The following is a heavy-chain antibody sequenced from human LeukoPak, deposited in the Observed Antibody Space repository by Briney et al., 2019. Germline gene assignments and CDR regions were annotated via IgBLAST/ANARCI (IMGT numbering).Heavy chain of an antibody. V-gene: IGHV3-30-3*01. D-gene: IGHD4-11*01. Sequence: LTGGSLRLSCAASGFTFSSYAMHWVRQAPGKGLEWVAVISYDGSNKYYADSVKGRFTISRDNSKNTLYLQMNSLRAEDTAVYYCARLHSRYYYYYGMDVWGQGTTVTVSS. CDR1: GFTFSSYA. CDR2: ISYDGSNK. J-gene: IGHJ6*02. CDR3: ARLHSRYYYYYGMDV.